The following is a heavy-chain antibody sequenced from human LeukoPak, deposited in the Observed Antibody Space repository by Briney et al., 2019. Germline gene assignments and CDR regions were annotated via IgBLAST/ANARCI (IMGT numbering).Heavy chain of an antibody. CDR3: AKDRGASGWTTFDY. V-gene: IGHV3-30*02. CDR2: IWYDGNNK. Sequence: GGSLRLSCAASGFTFSSYGMHWVRQAPGKGLEWVAFIWYDGNNKYYADSVKGRFTISRDNSKNTLYLQMNSPRADDTAVYYCAKDRGASGWTTFDYWGQGTLVTVSS. J-gene: IGHJ4*02. CDR1: GFTFSSYG. D-gene: IGHD2/OR15-2a*01.